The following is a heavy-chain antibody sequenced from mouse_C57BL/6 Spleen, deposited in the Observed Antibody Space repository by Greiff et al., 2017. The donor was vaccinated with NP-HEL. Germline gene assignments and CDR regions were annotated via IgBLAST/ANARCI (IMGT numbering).Heavy chain of an antibody. CDR3: ARVSGGAMDY. CDR2: ISDGGSYT. V-gene: IGHV5-4*03. CDR1: GFTFSSYA. J-gene: IGHJ4*01. D-gene: IGHD3-2*02. Sequence: EVKLVESGGGLVKPGGSLKLSCAASGFTFSSYAMSWVRQTPEKRLEWVATISDGGSYTYYPDNVKGRFTISRDNAKNNLYLQMSHLKSEDTAMYYCARVSGGAMDYWGQGTSVTVSS.